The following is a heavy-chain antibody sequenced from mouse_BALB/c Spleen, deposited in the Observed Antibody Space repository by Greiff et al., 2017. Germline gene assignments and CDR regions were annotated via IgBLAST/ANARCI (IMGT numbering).Heavy chain of an antibody. CDR2: INPGSGGT. Sequence: QVQLQQSGAELVRPGTSVKVSCKASGYAFTNYLIEWVKQRPGQGLEWIGVINPGSGGTNYNEKFKGKATLTADKSSSTAYMQLSSLTSDDSAVYFCARYPDGGFAYWGQGTLVTVSA. CDR3: ARYPDGGFAY. V-gene: IGHV1-54*01. J-gene: IGHJ3*01. CDR1: GYAFTNYL. D-gene: IGHD2-3*01.